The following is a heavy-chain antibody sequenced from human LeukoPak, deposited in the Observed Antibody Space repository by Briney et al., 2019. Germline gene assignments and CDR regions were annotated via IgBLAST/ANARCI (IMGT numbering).Heavy chain of an antibody. Sequence: SETLSLTCTVSGGSINSYYWSWIRQPAGKGLEWIGRIYTRGSTNYNPSLKSRVTMSVDTSKNQFSLKLSSVTAADTAVYYCARGRYCSADICSGGDAFDIWGRGTMVSVSS. D-gene: IGHD2-15*01. CDR1: GGSINSYY. CDR3: ARGRYCSADICSGGDAFDI. V-gene: IGHV4-4*07. CDR2: IYTRGST. J-gene: IGHJ3*02.